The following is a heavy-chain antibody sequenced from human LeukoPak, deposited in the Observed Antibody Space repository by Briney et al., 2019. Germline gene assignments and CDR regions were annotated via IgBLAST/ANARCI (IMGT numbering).Heavy chain of an antibody. J-gene: IGHJ4*02. Sequence: GGSLRLSCAASGFTFSSYAMSWVRQAPGKGLEWVSAISGSGGSTYYADSVKGRFTISRDNSKNTLYLQMNSLRAEDTAVYYCAKDWSPGGSYYPLYFDYWGQGTLVTVSS. CDR3: AKDWSPGGSYYPLYFDY. CDR1: GFTFSSYA. CDR2: ISGSGGST. V-gene: IGHV3-23*01. D-gene: IGHD1-26*01.